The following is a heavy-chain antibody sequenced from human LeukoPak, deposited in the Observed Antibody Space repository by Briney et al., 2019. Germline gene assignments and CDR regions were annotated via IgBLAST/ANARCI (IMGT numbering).Heavy chain of an antibody. CDR1: GYTFTSYY. J-gene: IGHJ6*03. Sequence: EASVKVSCKASGYTFTSYYMHWVRQAPGQGPEWMGIINPSGGSTSYAQKFQGRVTMTRDTSTSTVYMELSSLRSEDTAVYYCARAYCSGGSCYPLYYYYVDVWGKGTTVTVSS. CDR2: INPSGGST. V-gene: IGHV1-46*01. D-gene: IGHD2-15*01. CDR3: ARAYCSGGSCYPLYYYYVDV.